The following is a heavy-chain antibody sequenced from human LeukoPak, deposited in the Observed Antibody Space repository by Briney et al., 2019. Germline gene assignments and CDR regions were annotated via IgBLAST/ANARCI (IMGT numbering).Heavy chain of an antibody. J-gene: IGHJ4*02. CDR2: ISGSGGST. D-gene: IGHD2-2*01. V-gene: IGHV3-23*01. CDR1: GFTFSSYA. Sequence: GSLRLSCAASGFTFSSYAMSWVRQAPGKGLEWVSAISGSGGSTYYADSVKGRFTISRDNSKNTLYLQVNSLRAEDTAVYYCAKDLGYCSSTSCYNFDYWGQGTLVTVSS. CDR3: AKDLGYCSSTSCYNFDY.